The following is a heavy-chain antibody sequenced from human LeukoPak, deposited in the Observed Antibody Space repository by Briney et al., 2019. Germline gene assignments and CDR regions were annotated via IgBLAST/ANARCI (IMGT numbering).Heavy chain of an antibody. V-gene: IGHV4-59*01. CDR3: ARSVVTLYWYFDL. CDR2: IYYTGST. J-gene: IGHJ2*01. CDR1: GGSISSYY. Sequence: SETLSLTCTVSGGSISSYYWSWIRQPPGKGLEWIGYIYYTGSTNYNPSLKSRVTISLDTSKNQFSLKLSSVTTADTAVYYCARSVVTLYWYFDLWGRGTLVTVSS. D-gene: IGHD4-23*01.